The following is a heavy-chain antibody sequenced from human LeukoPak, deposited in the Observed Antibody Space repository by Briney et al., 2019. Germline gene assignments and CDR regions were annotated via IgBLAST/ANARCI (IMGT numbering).Heavy chain of an antibody. J-gene: IGHJ4*02. CDR1: GFTFSGYG. Sequence: PGRSLRLSCTASGFTFSGYGMHWVRQAPGKGLEWVSAISGSGGSTYYADSVKGRFTISRDNSKNTLYLQMNSLRAEDTAVYYCAKDLKAQGMDYWGQGTLVTVSS. D-gene: IGHD1-14*01. V-gene: IGHV3-23*01. CDR2: ISGSGGST. CDR3: AKDLKAQGMDY.